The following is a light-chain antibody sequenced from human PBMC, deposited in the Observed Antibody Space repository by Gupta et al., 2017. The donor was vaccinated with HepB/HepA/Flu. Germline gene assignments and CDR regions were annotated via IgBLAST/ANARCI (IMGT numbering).Light chain of an antibody. CDR3: NYRDSSGTHWV. CDR1: SLRSYY. V-gene: IGLV3-19*01. CDR2: GKN. J-gene: IGLJ3*02. Sequence: SSELTQYPAVSVALGQTVRITCQGDSLRSYYASWYQQKPGQAPVLVIDGKNNRPSGIPDRFSGSSAGNTASWIIIGAQAEEEADDDCNYRDSSGTHWVFGTGTKLTVL.